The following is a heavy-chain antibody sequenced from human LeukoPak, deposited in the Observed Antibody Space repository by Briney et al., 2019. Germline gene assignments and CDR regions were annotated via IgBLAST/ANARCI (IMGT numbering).Heavy chain of an antibody. CDR2: IISTNSYI. D-gene: IGHD3-22*01. V-gene: IGHV3-21*01. CDR3: ARDPGYFYDSSGYLYGMDV. J-gene: IGHJ6*02. CDR1: GFTLRCKR. Sequence: PRGALRLSRSASGFTLRCKRMKWGRHAPGEGVGWGPSIISTNSYIYYADSVKGRFTVSRDNAKNSLFLQMNSLRAEDTAVYYCARDPGYFYDSSGYLYGMDVWGQGTTVTVSS.